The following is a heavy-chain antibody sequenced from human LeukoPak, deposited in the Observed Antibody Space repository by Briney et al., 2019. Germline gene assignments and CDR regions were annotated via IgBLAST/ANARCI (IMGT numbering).Heavy chain of an antibody. CDR3: AREEVNTMSWGIWFDP. Sequence: ASVKVSCKASGYTFTSYAMNWVRQAPGQGLEWMGWINTNTGNPTYAQGFTGRFVFSLDTSVSTAYLQISSLKAEDTAVYYCAREEVNTMSWGIWFDPWGQGTLVTVSS. CDR2: INTNTGNP. D-gene: IGHD3-22*01. CDR1: GYTFTSYA. J-gene: IGHJ5*02. V-gene: IGHV7-4-1*02.